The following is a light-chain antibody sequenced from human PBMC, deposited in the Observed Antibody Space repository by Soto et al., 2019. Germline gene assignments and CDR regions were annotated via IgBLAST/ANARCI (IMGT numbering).Light chain of an antibody. CDR3: QQYGGSWT. J-gene: IGKJ1*01. CDR1: QSVSSIY. CDR2: GAS. V-gene: IGKV3-20*01. Sequence: EIVLTQSPGTLSLSPGERATLSCRASQSVSSIYLAWYQQKPGQAPRLVIYGASNRATGVPDRFSGSGSGTVFSLTTSRLEPEDLAVYYCQQYGGSWTFGQGTKVEIK.